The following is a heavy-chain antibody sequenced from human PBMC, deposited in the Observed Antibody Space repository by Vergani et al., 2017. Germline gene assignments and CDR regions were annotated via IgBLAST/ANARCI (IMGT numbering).Heavy chain of an antibody. CDR1: GFTFSGYS. V-gene: IGHV3-48*01. D-gene: IGHD1-26*01. CDR2: ISSTSNTM. J-gene: IGHJ4*02. CDR3: AKVRPFLGGSYFSSALDY. Sequence: EAQLEESGGDLVQPGGSLRLFCAASGFTFSGYSMNWVRQAPGKGLEWIAHISSTSNTMLYADSVKGRFTISRDNSKNTLYLQMNSLRAEDTAVYYCAKVRPFLGGSYFSSALDYWGQGTLVTVSS.